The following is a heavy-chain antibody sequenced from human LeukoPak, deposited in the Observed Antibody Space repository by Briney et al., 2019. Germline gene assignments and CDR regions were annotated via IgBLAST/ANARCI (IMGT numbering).Heavy chain of an antibody. Sequence: GGSLRLSCAASGFTFSSYAMSWVRQAPGKGLEWVSAISGSGGSTYYADSVKGRFTISRDNSKNTLYLQMNSLRAEDTAVYYCAKAVGYSGSSRSPYYFDYWGQGTLVTVSS. J-gene: IGHJ4*02. CDR1: GFTFSSYA. CDR3: AKAVGYSGSSRSPYYFDY. CDR2: ISGSGGST. V-gene: IGHV3-23*01. D-gene: IGHD1-26*01.